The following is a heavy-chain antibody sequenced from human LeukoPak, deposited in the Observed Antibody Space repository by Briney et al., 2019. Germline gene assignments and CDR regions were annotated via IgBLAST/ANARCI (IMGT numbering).Heavy chain of an antibody. CDR3: ARDGAIFSTVTTHFDY. Sequence: SLTLSRSASGFTVGSNYMNWLPQARGKGLEGVAVISYDGSNKYYADSVTGRFTISRDNSKSPLYLQMNSLRAEDTAVYYCARDGAIFSTVTTHFDYWGQGTLVTVSS. CDR2: ISYDGSNK. D-gene: IGHD4-17*01. CDR1: GFTVGSNY. V-gene: IGHV3-30-3*01. J-gene: IGHJ4*02.